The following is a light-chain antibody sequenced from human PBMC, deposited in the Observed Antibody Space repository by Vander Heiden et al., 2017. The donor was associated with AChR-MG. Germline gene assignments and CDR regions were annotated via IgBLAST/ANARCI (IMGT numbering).Light chain of an antibody. J-gene: IGKJ3*01. CDR3: QQCYSTPFT. V-gene: IGKV1-39*01. CDR1: QSISSY. CDR2: AAS. Sequence: DIQMTQPPSSLSASVGDRVTITCRASQSISSYLNWYQQKPGKAPKLLIYAASSLQSGVPSRFSGSGSGTDFTLTISRLQPEDFATYYCQQCYSTPFTFGHGTKVDIK.